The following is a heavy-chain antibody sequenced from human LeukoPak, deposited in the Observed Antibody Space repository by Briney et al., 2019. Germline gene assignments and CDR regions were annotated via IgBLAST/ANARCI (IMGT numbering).Heavy chain of an antibody. V-gene: IGHV5-51*01. J-gene: IGHJ6*03. Sequence: GESLKISCKGSGYSFTSYWIGWVRQMPGKGLEWLVIIYPGDSDTRYSPSFQGQVTISADKSISPAYLQWSSLKASDTAMYYCAGAGSSSSWSRVWAFHYYYIDVWGKGTTVTVSS. CDR2: IYPGDSDT. D-gene: IGHD6-6*01. CDR3: AGAGSSSSWSRVWAFHYYYIDV. CDR1: GYSFTSYW.